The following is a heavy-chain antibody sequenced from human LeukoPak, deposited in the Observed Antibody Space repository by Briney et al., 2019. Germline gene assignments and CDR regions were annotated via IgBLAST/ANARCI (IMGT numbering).Heavy chain of an antibody. J-gene: IGHJ4*02. V-gene: IGHV3-74*01. CDR2: INSDGSNT. D-gene: IGHD1-26*01. CDR3: VRQDIGSYLGGY. CDR1: GFTVRSYW. Sequence: GGSLRLSYAASGFTVRSYWMHWVRQAPGKGLVWVSHINSDGSNTGYADSVKGRFTISRDTAKNTLYLQMDSLRAEDTAVYYCVRQDIGSYLGGYWGQGTLVTVSS.